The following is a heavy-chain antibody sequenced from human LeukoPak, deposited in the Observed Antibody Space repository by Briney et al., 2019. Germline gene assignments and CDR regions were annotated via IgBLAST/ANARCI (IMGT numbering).Heavy chain of an antibody. CDR3: ARDALSVGAHRALGY. V-gene: IGHV3-48*01. J-gene: IGHJ4*02. CDR2: ISSSSSTI. CDR1: GFTFSSYS. D-gene: IGHD1-26*01. Sequence: GGSLRLSCAASGFTFSSYSMNWVRQAPGKGLEWVSYISSSSSTIYYADSVKGRFTISRDNAKNSLYLQMNSLRAEDTAVYYCARDALSVGAHRALGYWGQGTLVTVSS.